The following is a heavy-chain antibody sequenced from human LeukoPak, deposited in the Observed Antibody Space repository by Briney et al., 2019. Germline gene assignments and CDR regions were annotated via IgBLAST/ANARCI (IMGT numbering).Heavy chain of an antibody. D-gene: IGHD3-3*01. V-gene: IGHV1-8*01. CDR3: ARGPSITIFGVVIILGAYYYYMDV. J-gene: IGHJ6*03. CDR2: RNPKSGNT. Sequence: ASVKVSCKASGYTFTSYDINWVRQATGQGLEWMGWRNPKSGNTGYAQKFQGRVTMTRNTSISTAYMELSSLRSEDTAVYYCARGPSITIFGVVIILGAYYYYMDVWGKGTTVTVSS. CDR1: GYTFTSYD.